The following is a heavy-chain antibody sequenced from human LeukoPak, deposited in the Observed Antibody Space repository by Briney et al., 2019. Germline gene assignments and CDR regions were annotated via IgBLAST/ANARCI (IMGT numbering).Heavy chain of an antibody. CDR3: ARTTEGGYTYGYFYYYYMDV. D-gene: IGHD5-18*01. CDR1: GGSISSYY. CDR2: IHYSGST. J-gene: IGHJ6*03. Sequence: SETLSLTCTVSGGSISSYYWSWIRQPPGKGLEGIGYIHYSGSTNYNPSLTSRVTISVDTSKNQFSLRLSSVTAADTAVYYCARTTEGGYTYGYFYYYYMDVWGKGTTVTISS. V-gene: IGHV4-59*01.